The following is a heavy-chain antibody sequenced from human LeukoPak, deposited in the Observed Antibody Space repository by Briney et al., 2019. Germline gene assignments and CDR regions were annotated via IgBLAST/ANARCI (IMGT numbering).Heavy chain of an antibody. CDR2: IGAGGGNT. J-gene: IGHJ3*01. Sequence: GTSVKVSCKASGFTFTNSAIQWVRQARGQRLEWIGWIGAGGGNTNYAQRFQDRVTITRNMSTSTAYMELSSLRSEDTAVYYCAAEIYGGNSDCCTFDFWGQGTPVTVTS. CDR3: AAEIYGGNSDCCTFDF. V-gene: IGHV1-58*02. D-gene: IGHD4-23*01. CDR1: GFTFTNSA.